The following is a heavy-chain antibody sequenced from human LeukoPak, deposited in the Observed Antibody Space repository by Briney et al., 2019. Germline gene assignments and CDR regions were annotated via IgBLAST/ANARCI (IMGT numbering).Heavy chain of an antibody. D-gene: IGHD3-3*01. V-gene: IGHV3-23*01. CDR1: GFTFSSYG. J-gene: IGHJ4*02. CDR2: ISGSGGST. CDR3: AKVDHEGGPGITIFGVVIIGYFDY. Sequence: GRSLRLSCAASGFTFSSYGMHWVRQAPGKGLEWVSAISGSGGSTYYADSVKGRFTISRDNSKNTLYLQMNSLRAEDTAVYYCAKVDHEGGPGITIFGVVIIGYFDYWGQGTLVTVSS.